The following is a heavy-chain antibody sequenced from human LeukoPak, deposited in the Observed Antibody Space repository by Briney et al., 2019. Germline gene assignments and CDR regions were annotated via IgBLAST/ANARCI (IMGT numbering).Heavy chain of an antibody. CDR1: GFSFSTYW. CDR2: IDQGGSVR. V-gene: IGHV3-7*01. J-gene: IGHJ4*02. CDR3: ARDPESSSFDL. Sequence: GGSLRLSCAASGFSFSTYWMSWVRQTPEKGLEFVANIDQGGSVRNYMDSLKGRCTISRDNAKKSLCLEINSLRADDTAVYYCARDPESSSFDLWGRVALVTVSS. D-gene: IGHD6-13*01.